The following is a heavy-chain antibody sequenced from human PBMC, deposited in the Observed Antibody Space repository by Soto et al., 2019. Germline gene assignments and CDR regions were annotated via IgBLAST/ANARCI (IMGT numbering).Heavy chain of an antibody. Sequence: SVKVSCKASGYTFTGYYMHWVRQAPGQGLEWMGWINPNSGGTNYAQKFQGWVTMTRDTSISTAYMELSRLRSDDTAVYYCAREVVAAMGYYYGMDVWGQGTTVTVSS. D-gene: IGHD2-15*01. CDR2: INPNSGGT. V-gene: IGHV1-2*04. J-gene: IGHJ6*02. CDR1: GYTFTGYY. CDR3: AREVVAAMGYYYGMDV.